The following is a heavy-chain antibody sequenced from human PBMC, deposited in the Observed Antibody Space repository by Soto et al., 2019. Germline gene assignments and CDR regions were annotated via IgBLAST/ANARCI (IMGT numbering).Heavy chain of an antibody. J-gene: IGHJ4*02. CDR1: GFTLSDHY. CDR2: SSNSGSFT. V-gene: IGHV3-11*06. CDR3: VKSGDNYNLLDY. Sequence: GGSLRLSCAASGFTLSDHYTSWIRQAPGKGLEWIGYSSNSGSFTRYADSVKGRFSISRDNAKSSLYLQISSLRGDDTATYYCVKSGDNYNLLDYWGQGTPVTVSS. D-gene: IGHD1-1*01.